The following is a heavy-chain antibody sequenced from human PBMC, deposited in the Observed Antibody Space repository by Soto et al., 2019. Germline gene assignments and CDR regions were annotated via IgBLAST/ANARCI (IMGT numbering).Heavy chain of an antibody. CDR1: GFTFSTYW. J-gene: IGHJ4*02. CDR3: VRHFDK. CDR2: ITSDGSST. Sequence: EVQLVESGGAVVQPGGSLRLSCAASGFTFSTYWMHWVRRPPGKGLVWVARITSDGSSTSYADSVKGRFTISRDNAKNTLYLQMNGLRADDTAVYYCVRHFDKWGQGTLVTVSS. V-gene: IGHV3-74*01.